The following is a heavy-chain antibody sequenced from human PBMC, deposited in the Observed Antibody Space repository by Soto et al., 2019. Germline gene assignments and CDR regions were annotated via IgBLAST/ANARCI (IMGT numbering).Heavy chain of an antibody. V-gene: IGHV1-46*01. CDR2: INPSGGST. J-gene: IGHJ4*02. CDR3: AREDAGKQWLVTRGFDY. Sequence: ASVKVSCKASGYTFTSYYMHWVRQAPGQGLEWMGIINPSGGSTSYAQKFQGRVTMTRDTSTSTVYMELSSLRSEDTAVYYCAREDAGKQWLVTRGFDYWGQGTLVTVSS. D-gene: IGHD6-19*01. CDR1: GYTFTSYY.